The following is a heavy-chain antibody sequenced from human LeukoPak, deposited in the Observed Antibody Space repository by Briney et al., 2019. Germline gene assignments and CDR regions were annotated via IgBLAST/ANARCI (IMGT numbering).Heavy chain of an antibody. CDR3: ARQRGTVSDGGYFDY. J-gene: IGHJ4*02. D-gene: IGHD3-16*01. CDR2: IYPGDSDT. CDR1: GYRFTSYW. V-gene: IGHV5-51*01. Sequence: GESLKISCKASGYRFTSYWIGWVRQMPGKGLEWMGIIYPGDSDTRYSPSFQGQVTISADKSISTAYLQWSSLKASDTAMYYCARQRGTVSDGGYFDYWGQGTLVTVSS.